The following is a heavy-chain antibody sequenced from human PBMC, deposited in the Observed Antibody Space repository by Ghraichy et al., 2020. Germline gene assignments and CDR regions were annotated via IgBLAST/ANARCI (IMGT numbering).Heavy chain of an antibody. CDR2: IYYSGST. Sequence: SETLSLTCTVSGGSISSYYWSWIRQPPGKGLEWIGYIYYSGSTNYNPSLKSRVTISVDTSKNQFSLKLSSVTAADTAVYYCARRMKDDYSNSKTTYYYYYYGMDVWGQGTTVTVSS. CDR1: GGSISSYY. D-gene: IGHD4-11*01. V-gene: IGHV4-59*08. J-gene: IGHJ6*02. CDR3: ARRMKDDYSNSKTTYYYYYYGMDV.